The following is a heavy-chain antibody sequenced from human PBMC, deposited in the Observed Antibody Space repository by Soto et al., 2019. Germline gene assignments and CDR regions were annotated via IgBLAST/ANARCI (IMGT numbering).Heavy chain of an antibody. Sequence: PGGSLRLSCAASGFTFSSYGMHWVRQAPGKGLEWVAVIWYDGSDKYYADSVKGRFTISRDNSKNTLYLQMNSLRAEDTAVYYCARDTATTVIDFYYGMDVWGQVTTVSVSS. D-gene: IGHD4-4*01. V-gene: IGHV3-33*01. CDR3: ARDTATTVIDFYYGMDV. J-gene: IGHJ6*02. CDR1: GFTFSSYG. CDR2: IWYDGSDK.